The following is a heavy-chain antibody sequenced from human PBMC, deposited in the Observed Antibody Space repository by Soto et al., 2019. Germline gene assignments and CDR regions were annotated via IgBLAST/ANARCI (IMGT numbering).Heavy chain of an antibody. CDR1: GGSISSSSYY. Sequence: SETLSLTCTVSGGSISSSSYYWGWIRQPPGKGLEWIGSIYYSGSTYYNPSLKSRVTISVDTSKNQFSLKLSSVTAADTAVYYCAWCPVHNWNYDLNWFDPWGQGTLVTVSS. V-gene: IGHV4-39*01. J-gene: IGHJ5*02. CDR2: IYYSGST. CDR3: AWCPVHNWNYDLNWFDP. D-gene: IGHD1-7*01.